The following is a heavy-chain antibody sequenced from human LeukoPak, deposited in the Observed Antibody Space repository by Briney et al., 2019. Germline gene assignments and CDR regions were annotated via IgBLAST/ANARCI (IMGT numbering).Heavy chain of an antibody. D-gene: IGHD6-19*01. V-gene: IGHV4-59*01. Sequence: SETLSLTCTVSGGSISSYYWSWIRQPPGKGLEWIGYIYYSGSTNYNPSLKSRVTISVDTSKNQCSLKLSSVTAADTAVYYCARSGYHSSGWSNWFDPWGQGTLVTVSS. J-gene: IGHJ5*02. CDR2: IYYSGST. CDR3: ARSGYHSSGWSNWFDP. CDR1: GGSISSYY.